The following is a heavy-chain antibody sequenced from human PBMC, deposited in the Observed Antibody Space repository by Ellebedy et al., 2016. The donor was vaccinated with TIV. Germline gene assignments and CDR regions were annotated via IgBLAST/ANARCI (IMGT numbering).Heavy chain of an antibody. CDR2: IYQDGGVQ. CDR3: ARRGSYGDYAVQINSWFDT. V-gene: IGHV3-7*01. J-gene: IGHJ5*01. Sequence: HLGGSLRLSCAASGFSFRSYWMGWVRQAPGKGLEWVANIYQDGGVQYYVDSVKGRFTISRDNADNSLFLQMNSLRAEDTAVYYCARRGSYGDYAVQINSWFDTWGHGTLVAVSS. D-gene: IGHD4-17*01. CDR1: GFSFRSYW.